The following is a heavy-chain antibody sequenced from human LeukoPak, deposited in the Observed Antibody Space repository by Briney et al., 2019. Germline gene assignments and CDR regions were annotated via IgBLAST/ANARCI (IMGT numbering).Heavy chain of an antibody. Sequence: SVKVSYKASGGTFSSYAISWVRQAPGQGLEWMGRIIPILGITNYAQKFQGRVTITADKSTSTAYMGLSSLRSEDTAVYYCARDLLERLLPDYWGQGTLVTVSS. J-gene: IGHJ4*02. D-gene: IGHD3-3*01. CDR3: ARDLLERLLPDY. V-gene: IGHV1-69*04. CDR1: GGTFSSYA. CDR2: IIPILGIT.